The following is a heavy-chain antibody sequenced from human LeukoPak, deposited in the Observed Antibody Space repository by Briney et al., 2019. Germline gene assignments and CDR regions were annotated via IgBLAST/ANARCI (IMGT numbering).Heavy chain of an antibody. CDR2: INHSGST. CDR1: GGSFSGYY. D-gene: IGHD3-3*01. J-gene: IGHJ4*02. V-gene: IGHV4-34*01. CDR3: ARGVTIFGVVXEDY. Sequence: SETLSLTCAVYGGSFSGYYWSWIRQPPGKGLELIGEINHSGSTNYNPSLKSRVTISVDTPKNQFSLKLSSVTAADTAVYYFARGVTIFGVVXEDYWGQGTLXTXXS.